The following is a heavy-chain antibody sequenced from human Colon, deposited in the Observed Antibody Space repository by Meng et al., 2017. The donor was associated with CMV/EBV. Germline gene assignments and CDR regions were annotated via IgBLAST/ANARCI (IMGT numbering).Heavy chain of an antibody. CDR1: EFRFISYD. CDR3: ARNEKSSRRLPYDY. D-gene: IGHD2-2*01. CDR2: ISASGFTI. V-gene: IGHV3-48*03. J-gene: IGHJ4*02. Sequence: GESLKISCAPSEFRFISYDMTWVRQAPGKGLEWISYISASGFTIYYADSVKGRFTISRDNAKNSLYLQMNSLRAEDTAVYYCARNEKSSRRLPYDYWGQGTLVTVSS.